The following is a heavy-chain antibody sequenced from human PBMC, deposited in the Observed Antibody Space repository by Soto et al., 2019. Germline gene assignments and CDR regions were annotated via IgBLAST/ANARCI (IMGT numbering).Heavy chain of an antibody. D-gene: IGHD2-2*01. CDR1: GGSFSGYY. J-gene: IGHJ6*03. V-gene: IGHV4-34*01. Sequence: SETLSLTCAVYGGSFSGYYWSWIRQPPGKGLEWIGEINHSGSTNYNPSLKSRVTISVDTSKNQFSLKLSSVTAADTAVYYCARGRGYCSSTSCYVPRGTNMDVWGKGTTVTVSS. CDR2: INHSGST. CDR3: ARGRGYCSSTSCYVPRGTNMDV.